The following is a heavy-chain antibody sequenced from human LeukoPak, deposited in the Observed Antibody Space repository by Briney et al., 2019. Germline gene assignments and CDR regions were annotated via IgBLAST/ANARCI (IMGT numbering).Heavy chain of an antibody. J-gene: IGHJ4*02. Sequence: PGGSLRLSCAASGFTFRSYGMSWVRQAPGKGLEWVSAISGSGGSTYYADSVKGRFTISRDNSKNTLYLQMNSLRAEDTAVYYCASHHYYDISGLDDYFDYWGQGTLVTASS. CDR1: GFTFRSYG. V-gene: IGHV3-23*01. D-gene: IGHD3-22*01. CDR2: ISGSGGST. CDR3: ASHHYYDISGLDDYFDY.